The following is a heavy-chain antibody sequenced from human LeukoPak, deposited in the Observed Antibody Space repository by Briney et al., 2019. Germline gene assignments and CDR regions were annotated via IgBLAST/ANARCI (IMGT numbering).Heavy chain of an antibody. V-gene: IGHV3-9*01. Sequence: PGGSLRLSCAASGFTFDDYAMHWVGQAQGKALEGVSGFSWNSGSIGYADSVKGRFTISRDNAKNSLYLQMNSLRAEDTALYYCAKGTRDSKQWFGELEFDYWGQGTLVTVSS. D-gene: IGHD3-10*01. J-gene: IGHJ4*02. CDR3: AKGTRDSKQWFGELEFDY. CDR1: GFTFDDYA. CDR2: FSWNSGSI.